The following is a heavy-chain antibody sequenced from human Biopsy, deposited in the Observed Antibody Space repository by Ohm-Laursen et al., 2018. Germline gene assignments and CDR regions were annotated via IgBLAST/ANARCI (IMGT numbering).Heavy chain of an antibody. J-gene: IGHJ6*02. Sequence: PGTLSLTCPVSGGSISSDHWSWIRQTPGKGLEWIGYIYYSGSTNYNPSLKSRVTISVDTSKSQFSLRLNSVTAADTAVYYCARATNSTGWPYYYFYGMDVWGQGTTVTVSS. CDR3: ARATNSTGWPYYYFYGMDV. CDR2: IYYSGST. D-gene: IGHD2/OR15-2a*01. CDR1: GGSISSDH. V-gene: IGHV4-59*01.